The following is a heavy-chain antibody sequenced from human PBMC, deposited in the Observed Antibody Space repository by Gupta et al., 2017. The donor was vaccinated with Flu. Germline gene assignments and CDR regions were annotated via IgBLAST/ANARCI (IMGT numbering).Heavy chain of an antibody. CDR2: IRSKPNNFAT. CDR3: AKQGAGRDLY. J-gene: IGHJ4*02. CDR1: GFTFSGSA. Sequence: EMQLVESGGGLVQPGGSLKLSCAASGFTFSGSAMHWVRQASGKGLEWVGRIRSKPNNFATAYAASVKGRFTISRDDSKKMAYRQRNSLKTEDTAVYYCAKQGAGRDLYWGQGTLVNVSA. D-gene: IGHD6-13*01. V-gene: IGHV3-73*02.